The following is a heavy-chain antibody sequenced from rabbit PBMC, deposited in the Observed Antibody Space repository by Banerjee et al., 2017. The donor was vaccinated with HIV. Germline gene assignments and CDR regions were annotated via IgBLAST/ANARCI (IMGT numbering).Heavy chain of an antibody. CDR3: ARDLAAVTGWNFGL. D-gene: IGHD7-1*01. CDR1: GFSFSPTYN. Sequence: QSLEESGGDLVKPGASLTLTCTASGFSFSPTYNMYWVRQAPGKGLEWIGTIYAGGSGSTDYASWAKGRFTISKTSSTTVTLQMTSLTAADTATYFCARDLAAVTGWNFGLWGPGTLVTVS. J-gene: IGHJ4*01. V-gene: IGHV1S40*01. CDR2: IYAGGSGST.